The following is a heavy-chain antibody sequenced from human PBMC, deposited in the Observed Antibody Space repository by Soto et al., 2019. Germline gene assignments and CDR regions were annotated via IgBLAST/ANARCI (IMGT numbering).Heavy chain of an antibody. CDR3: ARHRRQWLALNWFDP. J-gene: IGHJ5*02. D-gene: IGHD6-19*01. CDR2: IYYSGST. V-gene: IGHV4-39*01. Sequence: QLQLQESGPGLVKPSETLSLTCTVSGGSISSSSYYWGWIRQPPGKGLEWIGSIYYSGSTYYNPSLKSRVTISVDTSKNQFSLKLSSVTAADTAVYYCARHRRQWLALNWFDPWGQGTLVTVSS. CDR1: GGSISSSSYY.